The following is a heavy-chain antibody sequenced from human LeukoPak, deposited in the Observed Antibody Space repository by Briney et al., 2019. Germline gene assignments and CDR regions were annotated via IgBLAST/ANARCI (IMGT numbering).Heavy chain of an antibody. V-gene: IGHV3-23*01. CDR1: GFTFSSYA. D-gene: IGHD3-22*01. CDR3: AKEPNYYGSSGYYHFFDY. Sequence: GGSLRLSCAASGFTFSSYAMSWVRQAPGKGLEWVSAISGSGGSTYYADSVKGRFTISRDNSKNTLYLQMNSLRAEDTAVYYCAKEPNYYGSSGYYHFFDYWGQGTLVTVSS. J-gene: IGHJ4*02. CDR2: ISGSGGST.